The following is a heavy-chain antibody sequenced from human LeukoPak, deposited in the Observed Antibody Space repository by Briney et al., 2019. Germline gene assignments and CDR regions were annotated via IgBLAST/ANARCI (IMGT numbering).Heavy chain of an antibody. J-gene: IGHJ4*02. D-gene: IGHD1-26*01. Sequence: SETLSLTCTVSGYSISSGYYWGWIRQPPGKGQEWIGSIYHSGSTYYNPSLKSRVTISVDTSKNQFSLKLSSVTAADTAVYYCARVVGATYDYWGQGTLVTVSS. V-gene: IGHV4-38-2*02. CDR1: GYSISSGYY. CDR3: ARVVGATYDY. CDR2: IYHSGST.